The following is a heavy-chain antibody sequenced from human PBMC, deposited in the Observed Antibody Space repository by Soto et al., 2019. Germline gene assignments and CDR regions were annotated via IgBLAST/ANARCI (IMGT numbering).Heavy chain of an antibody. Sequence: EVQLLGSGGGLAQPGGSMRLSCAASGFSFDEYAMTWVRQDAGKGLEWVSAISGSGDNTYYADSVKGRFTISRDNSKNTLYLQLNSLRAEDTAVYYCTKGYYSGYDLAYFDYWGQGTLVTVSS. CDR1: GFSFDEYA. V-gene: IGHV3-23*01. D-gene: IGHD5-12*01. CDR3: TKGYYSGYDLAYFDY. CDR2: ISGSGDNT. J-gene: IGHJ4*02.